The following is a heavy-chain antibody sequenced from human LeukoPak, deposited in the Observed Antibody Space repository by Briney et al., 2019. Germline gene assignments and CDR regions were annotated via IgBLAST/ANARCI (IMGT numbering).Heavy chain of an antibody. CDR1: GYTFTSYD. Sequence: ASVKVSCKASGYTFTSYDINWVRQATGQGLEWMGWMNPNSGNTGYAQKFQGRVTMTRNTSISTAYMGLSSLRSEDTAVYYCARGMRWLQSLYYWGQGTLVTVSS. J-gene: IGHJ4*02. CDR3: ARGMRWLQSLYY. D-gene: IGHD5-24*01. V-gene: IGHV1-8*01. CDR2: MNPNSGNT.